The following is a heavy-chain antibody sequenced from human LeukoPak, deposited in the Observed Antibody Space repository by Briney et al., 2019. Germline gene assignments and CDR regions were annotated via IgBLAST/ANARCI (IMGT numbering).Heavy chain of an antibody. D-gene: IGHD5-24*01. CDR1: GFTFSSYA. J-gene: IGHJ3*02. CDR3: AKRDGYNGDAFDI. CDR2: ISGSGGTT. Sequence: GSLRLSCAASGFTFSSYAMSWVRQAPGKGLEWVSAISGSGGTTYYADSVKGRFTISRDNSKNTLYVQMNSLRAEDTAVYYCAKRDGYNGDAFDIWGQGTMVTVSS. V-gene: IGHV3-23*01.